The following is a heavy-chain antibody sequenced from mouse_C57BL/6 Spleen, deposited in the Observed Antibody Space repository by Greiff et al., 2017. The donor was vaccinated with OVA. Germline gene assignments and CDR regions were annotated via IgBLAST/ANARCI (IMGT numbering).Heavy chain of an antibody. J-gene: IGHJ4*01. CDR2: INPNNGGT. CDR3: ARRNYYGSSYAMDY. Sequence: VQLKQSGPELVKPGASVKISCKASGYTFTDYYMNWVKQSHGKSLEWIGDINPNNGGTSYNQKFKGKATLTVDKSSSTAYMELRSLTSEDSAVYYCARRNYYGSSYAMDYWGQGTSVTVSS. V-gene: IGHV1-26*01. CDR1: GYTFTDYY. D-gene: IGHD1-1*01.